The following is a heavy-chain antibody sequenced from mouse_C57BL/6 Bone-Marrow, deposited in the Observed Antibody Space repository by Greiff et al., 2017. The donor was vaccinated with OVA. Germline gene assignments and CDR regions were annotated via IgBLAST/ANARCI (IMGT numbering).Heavy chain of an antibody. CDR2: IDPSDSYT. V-gene: IGHV1-50*01. J-gene: IGHJ3*01. Sequence: QVQLQQSGAELVKPGASVKLSCKASGYTFTSYWMQWVKQRPGQGLEWIGEIDPSDSYTNYNQKVKGKATLTVDTSSSTAYMQLSSLTSEDSAVYYCARKDYGSEGFAYWGQGTLVTVSA. CDR3: ARKDYGSEGFAY. CDR1: GYTFTSYW. D-gene: IGHD1-1*01.